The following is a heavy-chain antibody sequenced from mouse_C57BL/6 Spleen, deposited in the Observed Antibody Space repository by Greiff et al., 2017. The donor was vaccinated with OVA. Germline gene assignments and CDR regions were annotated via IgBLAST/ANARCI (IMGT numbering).Heavy chain of an antibody. CDR3: ARGAHYSGSSSDY. D-gene: IGHD1-1*01. J-gene: IGHJ2*01. CDR2: INPKSGST. Sequence: VQLQQPGAELVKPRASVKLSCKASGYTFNSYCMHWVKQGPGQGLEWIGMINPKSGSTNYNEKVKSKATLTVDKSSSTAYMQLSSLTSEDSAVYYCARGAHYSGSSSDYWGQGTTLTVSS. CDR1: GYTFNSYC. V-gene: IGHV1-64*01.